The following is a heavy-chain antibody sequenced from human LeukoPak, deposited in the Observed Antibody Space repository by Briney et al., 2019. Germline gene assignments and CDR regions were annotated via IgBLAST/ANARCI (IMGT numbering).Heavy chain of an antibody. J-gene: IGHJ4*02. Sequence: PGGSLRLSCAASGFIFSDYYMTWIRQAPGKGLEWVSDISSSRSYTNYADSVKGRFTISRDNSKNTLYLQMNSLRAEDTAVYYCARDSSSGWTFDYWGQGTLVTVSS. CDR2: ISSSRSYT. CDR3: ARDSSSGWTFDY. CDR1: GFIFSDYY. V-gene: IGHV3-11*06. D-gene: IGHD6-19*01.